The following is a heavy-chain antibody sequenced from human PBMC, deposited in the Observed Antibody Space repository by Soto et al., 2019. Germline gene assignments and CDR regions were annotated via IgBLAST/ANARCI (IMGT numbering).Heavy chain of an antibody. CDR3: AGQSYESRGYHYAY. D-gene: IGHD3-22*01. CDR1: GGSISSYY. J-gene: IGHJ4*02. V-gene: IGHV4-59*08. Sequence: SETLSLTCTVSGGSISSYYWSWIRQPPGKGLEWIGYIYYSGSTNYNPSLKSRVTISVDTSKNQFSLKLSSVTAADTAVYYCAGQSYESRGYHYAYWGQGTLVTVSS. CDR2: IYYSGST.